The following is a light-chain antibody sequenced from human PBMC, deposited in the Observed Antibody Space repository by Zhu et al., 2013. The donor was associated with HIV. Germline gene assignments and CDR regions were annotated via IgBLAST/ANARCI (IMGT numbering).Light chain of an antibody. J-gene: IGKJ1*01. V-gene: IGKV3-20*01. CDR3: QQYGSSPRT. CDR1: QSLRSTY. CDR2: GAS. Sequence: EIVLTQSPGTLSLSPGASATLSCRASQSLRSTYLAWYQQKPGQAPRLLIYGASSRATGIPDRFSGSGSGTDFTLSITRLEPEDLAVYYCQQYGSSPRTFGQGTKVEIK.